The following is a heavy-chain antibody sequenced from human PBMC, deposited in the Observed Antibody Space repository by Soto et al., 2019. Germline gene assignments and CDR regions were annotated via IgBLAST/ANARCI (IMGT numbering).Heavy chain of an antibody. Sequence: SVKVSCKASGGTFSSYAISCVRQAPGQGLEWMGGIIPIFGTANYAQKFQGRVTITADESTSTAYMELSSLRSEDTAVYYCARDYYDFWSGPASGWFDPWGQGTLVTVSS. V-gene: IGHV1-69*13. D-gene: IGHD3-3*01. CDR1: GGTFSSYA. J-gene: IGHJ5*02. CDR2: IIPIFGTA. CDR3: ARDYYDFWSGPASGWFDP.